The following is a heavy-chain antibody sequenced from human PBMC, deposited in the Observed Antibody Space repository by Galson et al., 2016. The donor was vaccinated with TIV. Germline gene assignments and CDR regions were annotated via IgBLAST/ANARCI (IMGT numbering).Heavy chain of an antibody. CDR3: AKQFVDV. D-gene: IGHD5-24*01. CDR1: GFVFSPYA. J-gene: IGHJ6*02. Sequence: SLRLSCAASGFVFSPYALHWVRQAPGKGLEWVALISVDGTKKYYADSVTGRFTVSRDNSRNALYLQMSSLRPDDTAVYYCAKQFVDVWGQGTTVTVSS. CDR2: ISVDGTKK. V-gene: IGHV3-30*18.